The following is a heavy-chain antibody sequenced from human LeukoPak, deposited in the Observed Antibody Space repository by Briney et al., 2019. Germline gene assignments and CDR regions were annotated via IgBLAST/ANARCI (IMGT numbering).Heavy chain of an antibody. CDR2: IYYSGST. V-gene: IGHV4-31*03. J-gene: IGHJ4*02. D-gene: IGHD6-13*01. Sequence: SETLSLTCTVSGGSISSGGYYWSWIRQHPGKGLEWIGYIYYSGSTYYNPSLKSRVTISVDTSKNQFSLKLSSVAAADTAVYYCARDPGYSSSWSYFDYWGRGTLVTVSS. CDR3: ARDPGYSSSWSYFDY. CDR1: GGSISSGGYY.